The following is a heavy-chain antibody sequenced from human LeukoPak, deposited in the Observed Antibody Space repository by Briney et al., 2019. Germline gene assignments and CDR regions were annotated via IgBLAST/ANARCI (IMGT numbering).Heavy chain of an antibody. CDR2: ISYDGSNK. J-gene: IGHJ4*02. V-gene: IGHV3-30*18. Sequence: PGGSLRLSCAASGFTFSSYGMHWVRQAPGKGLEWVAVISYDGSNKYYADSVKGRFTISRDNSKNTLYLQMNSLRAEDTAVYYCAKPLTPYYDSSGYRIDYWGQGTLVTVSS. D-gene: IGHD3-22*01. CDR3: AKPLTPYYDSSGYRIDY. CDR1: GFTFSSYG.